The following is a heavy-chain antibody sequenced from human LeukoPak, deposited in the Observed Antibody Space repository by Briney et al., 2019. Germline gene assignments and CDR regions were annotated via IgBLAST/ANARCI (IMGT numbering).Heavy chain of an antibody. CDR1: GYTFTGYY. V-gene: IGHV1-2*02. D-gene: IGHD3-10*01. J-gene: IGHJ5*02. CDR3: ARDHGGEVINNWFDP. CDR2: INPNSGGT. Sequence: EASVKVSCKASGYTFTGYYMHWVRQAPGQGLEWMGWINPNSGGTNYAQKFQGRVTMTRDTSISTAYMELSRLRSDDTAVYYCARDHGGEVINNWFDPWGQGTLVTVSS.